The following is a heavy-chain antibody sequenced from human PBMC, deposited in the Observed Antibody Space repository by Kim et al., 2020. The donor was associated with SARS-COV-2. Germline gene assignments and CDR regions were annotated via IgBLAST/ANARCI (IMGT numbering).Heavy chain of an antibody. J-gene: IGHJ4*02. D-gene: IGHD6-13*01. Sequence: KGRFTISNDNSKNTLYLQMNSLRAEDTAVYYCAKGPVGSSWYSLSFADYWGQGTLVTVSS. V-gene: IGHV3-23*01. CDR3: AKGPVGSSWYSLSFADY.